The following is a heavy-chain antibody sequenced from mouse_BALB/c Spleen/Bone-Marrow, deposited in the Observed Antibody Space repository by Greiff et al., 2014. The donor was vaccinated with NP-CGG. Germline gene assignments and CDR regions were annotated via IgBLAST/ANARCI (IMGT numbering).Heavy chain of an antibody. V-gene: IGHV2-5-1*01. CDR1: GFSLTSYG. D-gene: IGHD2-10*01. J-gene: IGHJ4*01. CDR3: AKTAYYGNLYAMDY. Sequence: QVQLKQSGPSLMQPSQSLSITCTVSGFSLTSYGVHWVRQSPGKGLEWLGVIWRGGSTDYNAAFMSRLSITKDNSKSQVFFKMNSLQADDTAIYYCAKTAYYGNLYAMDYWGQGTSVTVSS. CDR2: IWRGGST.